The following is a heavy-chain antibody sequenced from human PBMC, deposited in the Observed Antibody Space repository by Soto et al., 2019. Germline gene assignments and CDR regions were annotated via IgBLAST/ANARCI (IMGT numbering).Heavy chain of an antibody. CDR2: IYWDVDK. V-gene: IGHV2-5*02. CDR1: GFSLTTSGGG. CDR3: ANRVLRTVFGLVTTTAIYFDF. D-gene: IGHD3-3*01. J-gene: IGHJ4*02. Sequence: QITLNESGPTVVRPTETLTLTCRFSGFSLTTSGGGVGWIRQSPGKAPERLALIYWDVDKRYSASLKSSLTITKDTSKNQVVMTVSDLDPTDTATYYCANRVLRTVFGLVTTTAIYFDFWGQGTPVAVSS.